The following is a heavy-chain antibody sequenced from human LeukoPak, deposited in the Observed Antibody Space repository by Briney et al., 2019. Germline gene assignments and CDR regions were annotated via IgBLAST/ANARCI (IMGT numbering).Heavy chain of an antibody. CDR2: IDPSDSYA. CDR1: GYNF. Sequence: GESLKISCKGAGYNFISWVRQRRGKGLEWMGRIDPSDSYATYNPSFQGHVTISADKSISTAYLQGSSLKASDTAMYYCTNLHYGSGSLSDFWGQRTLVTVSS. D-gene: IGHD3-10*01. J-gene: IGHJ4*02. CDR3: TNLHYGSGSLSDF. V-gene: IGHV5-10-1*01.